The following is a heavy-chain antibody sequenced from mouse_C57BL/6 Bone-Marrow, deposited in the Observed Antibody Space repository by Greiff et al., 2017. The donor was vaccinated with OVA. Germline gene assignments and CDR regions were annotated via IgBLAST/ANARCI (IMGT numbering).Heavy chain of an antibody. V-gene: IGHV1-59*01. J-gene: IGHJ2*01. CDR3: ALTTGFDY. CDR2: IDPSDSYT. D-gene: IGHD1-1*01. Sequence: QVQLQQPGAELVRPGPSVKLSCKASGYTFTSYWMHWVKQRPGQGLEWIGVIDPSDSYTNYNQKFKGKATLTVDTSSSTAYMQRSSLTSEDSAVYYCALTTGFDYWGQGTTLTVSS. CDR1: GYTFTSYW.